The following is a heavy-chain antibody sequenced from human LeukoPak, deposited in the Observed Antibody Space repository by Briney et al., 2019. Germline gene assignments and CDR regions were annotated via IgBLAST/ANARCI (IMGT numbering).Heavy chain of an antibody. Sequence: SETLSLTCTVSGGSISSGGYYWSWIRQPPGKALEWIGYLYYSGDTYYSPSLKSRVTISVDRSKNQFSLELTSVTAADTAVYYCARGHGGNSAGYFDLWGRGTLVTVSS. CDR3: ARGHGGNSAGYFDL. CDR1: GGSISSGGYY. CDR2: LYYSGDT. D-gene: IGHD4-23*01. J-gene: IGHJ2*01. V-gene: IGHV4-30-2*01.